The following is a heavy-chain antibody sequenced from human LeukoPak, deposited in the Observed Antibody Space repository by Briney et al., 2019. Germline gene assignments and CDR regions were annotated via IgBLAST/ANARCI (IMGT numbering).Heavy chain of an antibody. CDR2: MYYSGST. J-gene: IGHJ6*03. CDR3: ARPYGSGGLYYYYYYMDV. D-gene: IGHD3-10*01. CDR1: GGSISSSSYY. V-gene: IGHV4-39*01. Sequence: PSETLSLTCTVSGGSISSSSYYWGWIRQPPGKGLEWIGSMYYSGSTYYNPSLKSRVTISVDTSKNQFSLKLSSVTAADTAVYYCARPYGSGGLYYYYYYMDVWGKGTTVTVSS.